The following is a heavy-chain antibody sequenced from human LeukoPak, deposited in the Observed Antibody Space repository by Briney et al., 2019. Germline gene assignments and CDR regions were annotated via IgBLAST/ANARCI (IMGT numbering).Heavy chain of an antibody. Sequence: GGSLRLSCAASGFTFSSYGMHWVRQAPGKGLEWVAFIRYDGSNKYYADSVKGRFTISRDNSKNTLYLQMNSLRAEDTAVYYCAKEPDIVVVPAAMGSYWGQGTLVTVSS. V-gene: IGHV3-30*02. CDR1: GFTFSSYG. CDR3: AKEPDIVVVPAAMGSY. J-gene: IGHJ4*02. CDR2: IRYDGSNK. D-gene: IGHD2-2*01.